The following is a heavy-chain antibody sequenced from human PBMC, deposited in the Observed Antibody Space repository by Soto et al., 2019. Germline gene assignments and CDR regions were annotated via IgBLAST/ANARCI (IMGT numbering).Heavy chain of an antibody. CDR3: ARDKGAYYSHLVY. V-gene: IGHV1-69*06. Sequence: QVLLVQSGAEVKKPGSSVKVSCKLSVATFSSYAMSWVRQAPGQGLEWIGGIIPFFGTPNYAQKFQGRVTITADTSTATSYMELSSLRSDDTAVYYCARDKGAYYSHLVYWGQGTLVTVSS. D-gene: IGHD3-22*01. CDR2: IIPFFGTP. J-gene: IGHJ4*02. CDR1: VATFSSYA.